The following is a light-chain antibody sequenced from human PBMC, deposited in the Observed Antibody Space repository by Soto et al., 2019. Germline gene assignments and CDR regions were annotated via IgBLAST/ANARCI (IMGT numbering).Light chain of an antibody. CDR2: AVS. Sequence: QSALTQPASVSGSPGQSITISCTGTSSDVGSYNLVSWYQQHPGKAPKLMIYAVSERPSGVSNRFSGSKSGNTASLTISGLQAEDEADYYCCSYAGSNTYVVFGGGTKLTVL. CDR3: CSYAGSNTYVV. CDR1: SSDVGSYNL. J-gene: IGLJ2*01. V-gene: IGLV2-23*02.